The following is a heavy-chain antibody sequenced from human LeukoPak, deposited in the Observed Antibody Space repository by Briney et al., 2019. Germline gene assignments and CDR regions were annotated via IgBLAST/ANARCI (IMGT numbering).Heavy chain of an antibody. CDR1: GGSISGSSYF. Sequence: SETLSLTCAVSGGSISGSSYFWGWIRHPPGKGLEWIGRIYYSGNTYYNPSLRTRVPISVDTSRNQFSLTLSAVTTAHTAVYYSARLTAYCDLWGRGTLVTVS. J-gene: IGHJ2*01. V-gene: IGHV4-39*01. CDR2: IYYSGNT. CDR3: ARLTAYCDL.